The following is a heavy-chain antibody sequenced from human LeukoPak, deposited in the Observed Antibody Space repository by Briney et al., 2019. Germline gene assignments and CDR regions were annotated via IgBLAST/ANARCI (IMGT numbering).Heavy chain of an antibody. Sequence: PGRSLRLSCAAPGFTFSSYGMHWVRQAPGKGLEWVAVIWYDGSNKYYADSVKGRFTISRDNSKNTLYLRMNSLRAEDTAVYYCARDTVTADYWGQGTLVTVSS. CDR2: IWYDGSNK. J-gene: IGHJ4*02. CDR3: ARDTVTADY. D-gene: IGHD4-17*01. CDR1: GFTFSSYG. V-gene: IGHV3-33*01.